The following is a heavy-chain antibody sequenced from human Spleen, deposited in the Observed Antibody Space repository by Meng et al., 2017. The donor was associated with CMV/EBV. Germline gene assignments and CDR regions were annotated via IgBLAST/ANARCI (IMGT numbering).Heavy chain of an antibody. V-gene: IGHV1-8*01. CDR2: MNPNSGNT. CDR3: ARYYYGSGSYFGGSGMDV. Sequence: ASVKVSCKASGYTFTSYDINWVRQATGQGLEWMGWMNPNSGNTGYAQKFQGRVTITTDESTSTAYMELSSLRSEDTAVYYCARYYYGSGSYFGGSGMDVWGQGTTVTVSS. J-gene: IGHJ6*02. D-gene: IGHD3-10*01. CDR1: GYTFTSYD.